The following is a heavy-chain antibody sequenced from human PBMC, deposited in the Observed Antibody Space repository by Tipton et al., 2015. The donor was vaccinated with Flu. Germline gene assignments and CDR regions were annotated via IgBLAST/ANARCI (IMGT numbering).Heavy chain of an antibody. CDR3: ASAPRRQSGSGSLDY. CDR1: GFTFSSYW. D-gene: IGHD3-10*01. V-gene: IGHV3-7*01. Sequence: GSLRLSCAASGFTFSSYWMNWVRQAPGKGLQWLANIKQDASEKHYVDSVKGRFSISRDNAKNSLYLQMDNLRVEDTAVYYCASAPRRQSGSGSLDYWGQGTLVTVSS. J-gene: IGHJ4*02. CDR2: IKQDASEK.